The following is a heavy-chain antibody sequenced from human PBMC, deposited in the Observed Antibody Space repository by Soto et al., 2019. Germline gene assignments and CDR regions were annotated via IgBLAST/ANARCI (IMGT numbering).Heavy chain of an antibody. J-gene: IGHJ4*02. V-gene: IGHV3-30*18. CDR1: GFTFSNYG. Sequence: QGQLVESGGGVAQPGRSLRLSCAASGFTFSNYGMHWVRQAPGNGLEWVAVISYDGSNQYYADSVEGRITISRDNSKNTLYLQMNSLRAEDTAVYYCAKDGNIYSSGWYAPSLDYWGQGTLVTVSS. D-gene: IGHD6-19*01. CDR3: AKDGNIYSSGWYAPSLDY. CDR2: ISYDGSNQ.